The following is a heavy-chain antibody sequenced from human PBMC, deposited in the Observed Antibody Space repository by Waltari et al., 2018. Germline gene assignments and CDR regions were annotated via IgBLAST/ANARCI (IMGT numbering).Heavy chain of an antibody. D-gene: IGHD1-7*01. J-gene: IGHJ4*02. V-gene: IGHV1-69*09. CDR2: IIPSLGIA. Sequence: QVQLVQSGAEVKKPGSSVKVSCKASGGTFSSYAISWVRQAPGQGLEWMGRIIPSLGIANYAKKCQGRVTITADKSTSTAYMELGSLRSEDTAVYYCAREGSPSSSRYNWNYVNWGQGTLVTVSS. CDR1: GGTFSSYA. CDR3: AREGSPSSSRYNWNYVN.